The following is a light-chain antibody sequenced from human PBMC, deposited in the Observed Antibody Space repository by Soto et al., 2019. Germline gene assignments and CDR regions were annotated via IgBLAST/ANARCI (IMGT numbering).Light chain of an antibody. CDR2: EVS. CDR3: TSYATGRTLYV. J-gene: IGLJ1*01. CDR1: SSDVGGYNY. V-gene: IGLV2-14*01. Sequence: QSVLTQPASVSGSPGQSITISCTGTSSDVGGYNYVSWYQQHPGKAPKLMIYEVSSRPSGVSNRFSGSKSGNTASLTISGLQAEDEADYYCTSYATGRTLYVFGTGTKLTVL.